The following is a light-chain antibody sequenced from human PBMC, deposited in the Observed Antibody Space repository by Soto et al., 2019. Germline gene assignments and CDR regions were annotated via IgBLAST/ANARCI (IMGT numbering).Light chain of an antibody. J-gene: IGKJ1*01. CDR1: QSVSSK. CDR2: GAS. CDR3: QQYNNWPPT. V-gene: IGKV3-15*01. Sequence: EIVMTQSPATLSVSPGESATLSCRASQSVSSKLAWYQQKPGQAPRLLIYGASTRSTGIPARFSGSGSVTEFILTISSPQSEDFAVYHCQQYNNWPPTFGQGTKVEIK.